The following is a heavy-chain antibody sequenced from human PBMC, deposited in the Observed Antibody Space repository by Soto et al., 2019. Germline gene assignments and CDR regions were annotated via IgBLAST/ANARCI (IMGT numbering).Heavy chain of an antibody. D-gene: IGHD6-13*01. V-gene: IGHV3-9*01. CDR2: ISWNSGSI. CDR1: GFTFDDYA. J-gene: IGHJ4*02. CDR3: AKASYGAAGTRVPIDY. Sequence: EVQLVESGGGLVQPGRSLRLSCAASGFTFDDYAMHWVRQAPGKGLEWVSGISWNSGSIGYADSVKGRFTISRDNAKNSLYLQMNSLRAEDTALYYCAKASYGAAGTRVPIDYWGQGTLVTVSS.